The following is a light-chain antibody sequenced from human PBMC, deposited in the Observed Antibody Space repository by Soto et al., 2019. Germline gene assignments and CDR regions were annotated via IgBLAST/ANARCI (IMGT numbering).Light chain of an antibody. CDR1: NSNIGAGYP. CDR2: ADT. CDR3: QSYDSNLIGLI. V-gene: IGLV1-40*01. J-gene: IGLJ2*01. Sequence: QSVLTQPPSVTGAPGQRVTISCTGSNSNIGAGYPVHWYQQFPGAAPKLLIYADTHRPSGVPDRFSGSKSGTSASLAITGLQAEDEADFYCQSYDSNLIGLIFGVGTKLTVL.